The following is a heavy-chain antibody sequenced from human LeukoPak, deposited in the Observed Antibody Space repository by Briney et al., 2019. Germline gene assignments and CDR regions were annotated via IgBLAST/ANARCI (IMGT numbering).Heavy chain of an antibody. CDR2: INSDRSST. Sequence: PGGSLRLSCAASGFTFSSYWMHWVRQAPGKGLVWVSRINSDRSSTSYADSVKGRFTISRDNAKNSLYLQMNSLGAEDTAVYYCAELGITMIGGVWGKGTTVTISS. V-gene: IGHV3-74*01. D-gene: IGHD3-10*02. J-gene: IGHJ6*04. CDR1: GFTFSSYW. CDR3: AELGITMIGGV.